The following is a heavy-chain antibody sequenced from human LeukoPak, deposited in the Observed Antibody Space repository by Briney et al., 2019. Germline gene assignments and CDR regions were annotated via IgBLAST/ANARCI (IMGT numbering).Heavy chain of an antibody. CDR3: ARDFDYYGWGFDP. CDR1: GYTLTELS. Sequence: ASVKVSCKVSGYTLTELSMHWVRQAPGKGLEWMGNFDPEDGETIYAQKFQGRVTMTRDTSISTAYMELSRLRSDDTAVYYCARDFDYYGWGFDPWGQGTLVTVSS. CDR2: FDPEDGET. D-gene: IGHD3-10*01. J-gene: IGHJ5*02. V-gene: IGHV1-24*01.